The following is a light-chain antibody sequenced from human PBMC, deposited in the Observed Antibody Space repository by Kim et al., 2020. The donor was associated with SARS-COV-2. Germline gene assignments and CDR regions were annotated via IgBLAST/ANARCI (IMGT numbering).Light chain of an antibody. CDR1: SSDVGRYNY. V-gene: IGLV2-14*03. Sequence: ITSPGTGTSSDVGRYNYVSWYQQHTGKAPKLMIYAVSNRPSGVSNRFSGSKYGNTASLTISGLQAADEADYYCSSYTRSSTNYVFGTGTKVTVL. CDR3: SSYTRSSTNYV. CDR2: AVS. J-gene: IGLJ1*01.